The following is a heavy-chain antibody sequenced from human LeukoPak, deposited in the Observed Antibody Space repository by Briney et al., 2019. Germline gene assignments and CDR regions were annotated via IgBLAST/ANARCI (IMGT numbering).Heavy chain of an antibody. D-gene: IGHD5-18*01. J-gene: IGHJ4*02. V-gene: IGHV4-39*01. Sequence: SETLSLTCTVSGGSISSSSYYWGWIRQPPGKGLEWIGSIYYSGSTYYNPSLKSRVTISVDTSKNQFSLKLSSVTAADTAVYYCARHSFYSYGFGYWGQGTLVTVSS. CDR1: GGSISSSSYY. CDR3: ARHSFYSYGFGY. CDR2: IYYSGST.